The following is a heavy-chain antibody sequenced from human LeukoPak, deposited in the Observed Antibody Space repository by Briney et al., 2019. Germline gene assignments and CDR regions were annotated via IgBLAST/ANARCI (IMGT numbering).Heavy chain of an antibody. CDR3: ALEMATLVY. CDR1: GGTISSGGYS. Sequence: SETLSLTCAVSGGTISSGGYSWRWIRQPPGKGLEWIGYIYHSGSTYYNPSLKSRVTISVDTSKNQFSLKLSSVTAADTAVYYCALEMATLVYWGQGTLVTVSS. J-gene: IGHJ4*02. V-gene: IGHV4-30-2*01. CDR2: IYHSGST. D-gene: IGHD5-24*01.